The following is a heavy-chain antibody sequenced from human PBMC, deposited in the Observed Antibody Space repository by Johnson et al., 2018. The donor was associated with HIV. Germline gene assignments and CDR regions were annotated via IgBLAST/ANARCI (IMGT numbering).Heavy chain of an antibody. CDR1: GFTITTYG. CDR3: ARDHLRRSHAFDI. Sequence: QVQLVESGGGVVQPGRSLRLSCVASGFTITTYGMHWVRQAPGKGLEWVAVIWYDGNNKYYADSVKGRFTISRDNSKNTLYLQMNNLRAEDTAMYYCARDHLRRSHAFDIWGQGTMVTVSS. CDR2: IWYDGNNK. V-gene: IGHV3-33*01. D-gene: IGHD2-15*01. J-gene: IGHJ3*02.